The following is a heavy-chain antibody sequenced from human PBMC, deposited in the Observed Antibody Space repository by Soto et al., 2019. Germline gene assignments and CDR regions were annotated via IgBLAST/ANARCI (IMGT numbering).Heavy chain of an antibody. D-gene: IGHD1-7*01. V-gene: IGHV1-69*01. CDR2: IIPIFDTT. Sequence: QVQLVQSGAEVKRSGSSVKVSCKASGGSLTGYTITWVRQAPGQGLEWMGGIIPIFDTTNYAQKPQGRVTITADDSTSTAYMELSSLRSEDTAVYYCARASIGRITGSTLAYYYYYVMDVWGQGTTVTVSS. CDR1: GGSLTGYT. J-gene: IGHJ6*02. CDR3: ARASIGRITGSTLAYYYYYVMDV.